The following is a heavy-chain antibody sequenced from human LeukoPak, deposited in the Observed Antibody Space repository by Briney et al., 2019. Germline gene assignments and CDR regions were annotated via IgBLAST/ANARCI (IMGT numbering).Heavy chain of an antibody. Sequence: QSGGSLRLSCAASGFTFSSYWMSWVRQAPGKGLEWVANIKEDGSEKNYVDSVKGRFTISRENAKNSLYLQMNSLRAEDTAVYYCARDRGYSTFDYWGQGTLVTVSS. D-gene: IGHD4-23*01. CDR3: ARDRGYSTFDY. J-gene: IGHJ4*02. CDR1: GFTFSSYW. V-gene: IGHV3-7*01. CDR2: IKEDGSEK.